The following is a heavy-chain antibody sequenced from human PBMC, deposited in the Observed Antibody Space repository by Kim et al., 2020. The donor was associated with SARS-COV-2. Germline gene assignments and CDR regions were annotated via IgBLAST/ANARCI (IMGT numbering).Heavy chain of an antibody. Sequence: TNYNPSLKSRVTISVDTSKNQFSLKLSSVTAADTAVYYCARLGAGPSLDYWGQGTLVTVSS. CDR2: T. D-gene: IGHD1-26*01. J-gene: IGHJ4*02. V-gene: IGHV4-59*01. CDR3: ARLGAGPSLDY.